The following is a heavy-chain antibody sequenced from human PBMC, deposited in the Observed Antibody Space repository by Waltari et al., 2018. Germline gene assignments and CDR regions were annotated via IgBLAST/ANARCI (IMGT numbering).Heavy chain of an antibody. CDR1: GYTFTGYY. Sequence: QVQLVQSGAEVKKPGASVKVSCKASGYTFTGYYMHWVRQAPGQGLEWMGRINPNSGGTNYAQKFQGRVTMTRDTSISTAYMELSRLRSDDTAGYYCARDDEAAAAGTDRGYWGQGTLVTVSS. D-gene: IGHD6-13*01. J-gene: IGHJ4*02. CDR3: ARDDEAAAAGTDRGY. V-gene: IGHV1-2*06. CDR2: INPNSGGT.